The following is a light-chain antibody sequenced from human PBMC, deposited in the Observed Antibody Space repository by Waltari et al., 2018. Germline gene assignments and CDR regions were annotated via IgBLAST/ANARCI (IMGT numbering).Light chain of an antibody. V-gene: IGLV1-51*01. CDR2: ENN. CDR1: SSNIGRNY. Sequence: QSVLTQPPSVSASPGETVTIPCSGSSSNIGRNYVSWYQQVPGTAPKLLIYENNKRPSGIPDRFSGATSGTSATLGITGLQTGDEADYYCGTWDRTLTASHVIFGGGTRVTVL. J-gene: IGLJ2*01. CDR3: GTWDRTLTASHVI.